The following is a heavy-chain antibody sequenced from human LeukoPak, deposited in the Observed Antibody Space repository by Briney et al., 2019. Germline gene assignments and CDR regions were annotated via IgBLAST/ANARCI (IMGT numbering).Heavy chain of an antibody. J-gene: IGHJ4*02. Sequence: GGSLRLSCAASGFTFSSYAMSWVRQAPGKGLEWVSAISGSGGSTYYADSVKGRFTIVRDNYKNTLYLQMNSLRAEDTAVHYCAKGVVVVPAAIDYWGQGTLVTVSS. V-gene: IGHV3-23*01. CDR2: ISGSGGST. D-gene: IGHD2-2*01. CDR1: GFTFSSYA. CDR3: AKGVVVVPAAIDY.